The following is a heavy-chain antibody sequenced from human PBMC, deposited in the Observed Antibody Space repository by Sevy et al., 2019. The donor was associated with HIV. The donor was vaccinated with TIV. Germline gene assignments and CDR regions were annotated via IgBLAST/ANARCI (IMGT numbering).Heavy chain of an antibody. CDR2: ISGSGGSGDKT. V-gene: IGHV3-23*01. CDR1: GFTFSSYA. D-gene: IGHD3-22*01. J-gene: IGHJ4*02. CDR3: ARKYDSSGYFDY. Sequence: GGSLRLSCAASGFTFSSYAMNWVRQAPGKGLEWVSGISGSGGSGDKTNYADSVKGRFTISRDDSKNSLYLQLNSLRAEDTAIYYCARKYDSSGYFDYWGQGALVTVSS.